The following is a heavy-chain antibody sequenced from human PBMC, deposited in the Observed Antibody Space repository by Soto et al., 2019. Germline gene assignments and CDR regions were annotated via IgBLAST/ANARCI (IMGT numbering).Heavy chain of an antibody. V-gene: IGHV4-31*03. D-gene: IGHD3-3*01. CDR1: GGSISSGGYY. J-gene: IGHJ5*02. CDR2: IYYSGST. Sequence: QVQLQESGPGLVKPSQTLSLTCTVSGGSISSGGYYWSWIRQHPGKGLEWIGYIYYSGSTYYNPSLKSRVTISVDPSKIQFSLKLRSVTAADTAVDYGARDTRGTIFGAFDPWGQGTLVTVSS. CDR3: ARDTRGTIFGAFDP.